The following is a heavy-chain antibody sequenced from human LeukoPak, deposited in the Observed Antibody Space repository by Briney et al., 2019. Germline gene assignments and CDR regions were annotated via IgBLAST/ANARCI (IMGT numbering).Heavy chain of an antibody. CDR1: GFTFSSYG. Sequence: GGSLRPSCAASGFTFSSYGMHWVRQAPGKGLEWVAVIWYDGSNKYYADSVKGRFTISRDNSKNTLYLQMNSLRAEDTAVYYCARENSSGWYSFDYWGQGTLVTVSS. V-gene: IGHV3-33*01. D-gene: IGHD6-19*01. CDR3: ARENSSGWYSFDY. CDR2: IWYDGSNK. J-gene: IGHJ4*02.